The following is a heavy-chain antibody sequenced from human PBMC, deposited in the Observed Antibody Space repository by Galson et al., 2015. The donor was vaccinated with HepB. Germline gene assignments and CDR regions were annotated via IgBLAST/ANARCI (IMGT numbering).Heavy chain of an antibody. V-gene: IGHV3-23*01. CDR1: GFTFSYYA. D-gene: IGHD6-19*01. CDR3: AKVFPEKTDGWYRQALYYFDS. J-gene: IGHJ4*02. Sequence: SLILSCAASGFTFSYYAMSWVRQAPGKGLEWVSAITPSGDNTYSADSMKGRFTISRDNSQNTLFLQMNSLRADDTAIYFCAKVFPEKTDGWYRQALYYFDSWGQGTRVTVSS. CDR2: ITPSGDNT.